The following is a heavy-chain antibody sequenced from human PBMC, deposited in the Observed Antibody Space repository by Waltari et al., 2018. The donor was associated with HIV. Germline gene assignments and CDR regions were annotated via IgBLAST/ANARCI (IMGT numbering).Heavy chain of an antibody. Sequence: QVQLQESGPGLVKPSETLSLTCAVSGYSISSGYYWGWIRQPPGKGLEWIGSIYHSGSTYYNPSLKGRVNISVDTSKNQFSLKLSSVTAADTAVYYCARDELGQQLVPSYFDYWGQGTLVTVSS. V-gene: IGHV4-38-2*02. CDR1: GYSISSGYY. CDR3: ARDELGQQLVPSYFDY. D-gene: IGHD6-13*01. CDR2: IYHSGST. J-gene: IGHJ4*02.